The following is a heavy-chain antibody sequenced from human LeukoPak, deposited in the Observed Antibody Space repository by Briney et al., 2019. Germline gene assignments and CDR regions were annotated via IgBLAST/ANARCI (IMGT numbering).Heavy chain of an antibody. J-gene: IGHJ6*02. CDR3: ARAHYDILTGYYYYYGMDV. Sequence: ASVKVSCKASGYTFTGYCMHWVRQAPGQGLEWMGWINPNSGGTNYAQKFQGRVTMTRDTSISTAYMELSRLRSDDTAVYYCARAHYDILTGYYYYYGMDVWGQGTTVTVSS. CDR2: INPNSGGT. V-gene: IGHV1-2*02. CDR1: GYTFTGYC. D-gene: IGHD3-9*01.